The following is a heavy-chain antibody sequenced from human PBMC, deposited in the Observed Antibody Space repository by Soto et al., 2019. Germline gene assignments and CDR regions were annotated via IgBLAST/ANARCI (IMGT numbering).Heavy chain of an antibody. D-gene: IGHD3-10*01. J-gene: IGHJ4*02. CDR1: GFTFSSYA. Sequence: EVQLLESGGGLVQPGGSLRLSCAASGFTFSSYAMSWVRQAPGKGLEWVSGISGSGGSTDYADSGKGRITISRDNSKNTLYLQLNSLRAEDTAVYYCATRGGDYYGSGSYPFDYWGQGTLVTVSS. V-gene: IGHV3-23*01. CDR2: ISGSGGST. CDR3: ATRGGDYYGSGSYPFDY.